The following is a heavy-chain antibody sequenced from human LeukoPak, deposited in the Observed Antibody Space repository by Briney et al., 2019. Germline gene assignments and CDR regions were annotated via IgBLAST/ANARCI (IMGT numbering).Heavy chain of an antibody. V-gene: IGHV5-51*01. D-gene: IGHD3-22*01. Sequence: GASLKISSKGSGYSFTSYWIGWVRQMPGKGLEWMGIIYPGDSDTRYSPSFQGQVTISADKSISTAYLQWSSLKASDTAMYYCARPGIYYDSSNPGDYWGQGTLVTVSS. CDR1: GYSFTSYW. J-gene: IGHJ4*02. CDR3: ARPGIYYDSSNPGDY. CDR2: IYPGDSDT.